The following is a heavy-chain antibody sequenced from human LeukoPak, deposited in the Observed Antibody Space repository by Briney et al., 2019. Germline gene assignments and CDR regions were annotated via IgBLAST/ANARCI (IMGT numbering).Heavy chain of an antibody. V-gene: IGHV1-2*02. CDR2: INPTSGGT. J-gene: IGHJ6*03. CDR3: VRGPGYSSGWSDYVYSHYYYMDV. Sequence: ASVKVSCKASGYIFTAYYMHWVRQAPGQGLEWMGWINPTSGGTNCAQKFQDRVTMTSDTSISTVYMELSSLRSDDTAVYYCVRGPGYSSGWSDYVYSHYYYMDVWGKGTTVTVSS. CDR1: GYIFTAYY. D-gene: IGHD6-19*01.